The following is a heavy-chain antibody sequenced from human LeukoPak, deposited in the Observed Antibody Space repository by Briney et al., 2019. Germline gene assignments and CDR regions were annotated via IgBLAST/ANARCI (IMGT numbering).Heavy chain of an antibody. CDR3: ARDRAIDIRAYDI. CDR1: GFAFSGDN. J-gene: IGHJ3*02. D-gene: IGHD5-12*01. CDR2: IGTSGSYT. Sequence: GGSLRLSCAASGFAFSGDNMNWVRQAPGKGLEWVSFIGTSGSYTKYADSVKGRFTISRDNAKNSLYLQMNSLRAEDTAMYFCARDRAIDIRAYDIWGQGTMVTVSS. V-gene: IGHV3-21*01.